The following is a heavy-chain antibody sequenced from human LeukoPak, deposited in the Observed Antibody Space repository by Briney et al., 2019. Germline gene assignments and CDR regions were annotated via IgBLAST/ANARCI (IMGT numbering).Heavy chain of an antibody. D-gene: IGHD3-22*01. CDR2: ISYDGSNK. V-gene: IGHV3-30*18. CDR3: AKAYYYDSSGLDY. CDR1: GFTFSSYG. J-gene: IGHJ4*02. Sequence: GGSLRLSCAASGFTFSSYGMHWVRQAPGKGLEWVAVISYDGSNKYYADSVKGRFTISRDNSKNALYLQMNSLRAEDTAVYYCAKAYYYDSSGLDYWGQGTLVTVSS.